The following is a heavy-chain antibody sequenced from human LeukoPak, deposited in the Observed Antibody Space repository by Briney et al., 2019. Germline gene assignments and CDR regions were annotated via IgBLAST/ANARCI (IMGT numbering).Heavy chain of an antibody. Sequence: GGSLRLSCAASGFTFSSYAMSWVRQAPGKGLEWVSAITGSGGNTYYADSVKGRFTISRDNSKNTLYLQMNSLRAEDTAVYYCARDLLGIAAAGTGAFDIWGQGTMVTVSS. D-gene: IGHD6-13*01. CDR2: ITGSGGNT. CDR1: GFTFSSYA. J-gene: IGHJ3*02. V-gene: IGHV3-23*01. CDR3: ARDLLGIAAAGTGAFDI.